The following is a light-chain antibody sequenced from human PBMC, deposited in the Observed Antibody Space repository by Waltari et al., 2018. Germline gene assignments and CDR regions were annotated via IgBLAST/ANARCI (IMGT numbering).Light chain of an antibody. CDR1: SSDVGGYNY. V-gene: IGLV2-11*01. J-gene: IGLJ1*01. Sequence: QSALTQPRSVSGSPGPSVTIPCTGTSSDVGGYNYVSWYQQHPGKAPKLMIYDVSKRPSGVPDRFSGSKSGNTASLTISGLQAEDEADYYCCSYAGSYTFLFGTGTKVTVL. CDR3: CSYAGSYTFL. CDR2: DVS.